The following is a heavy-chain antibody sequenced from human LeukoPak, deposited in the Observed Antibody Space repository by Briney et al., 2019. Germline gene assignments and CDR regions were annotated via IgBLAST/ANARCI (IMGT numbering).Heavy chain of an antibody. CDR3: ATGLWFGKYLDV. Sequence: GASVKVSCKASGYTFTSYDINWVRQATGQGLEWMGWMNPNSGNTGYAQKFQGGVTMTRNTSISTAYMELSSLRSEDTAVYYCATGLWFGKYLDVWGKGTTVTISS. CDR1: GYTFTSYD. J-gene: IGHJ6*04. V-gene: IGHV1-8*01. D-gene: IGHD3-10*01. CDR2: MNPNSGNT.